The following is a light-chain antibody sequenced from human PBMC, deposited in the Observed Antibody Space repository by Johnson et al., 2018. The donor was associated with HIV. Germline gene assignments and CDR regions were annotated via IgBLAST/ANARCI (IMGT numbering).Light chain of an antibody. CDR2: DNN. V-gene: IGLV1-51*01. CDR1: SSNVGSSF. Sequence: QPVLTQPPSVSAAPGQTVTISCSGSSSNVGSSFVSWYRQVPGTAPKLLIYDNNRRPSGIPDRFSGSKSGPSATLGITGLRTGDEAGYYRGGWDSSLRTAFFGTGTKVTVL. J-gene: IGLJ1*01. CDR3: GGWDSSLRTAF.